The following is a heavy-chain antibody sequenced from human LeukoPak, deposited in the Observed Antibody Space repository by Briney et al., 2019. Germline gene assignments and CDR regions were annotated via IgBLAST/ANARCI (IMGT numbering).Heavy chain of an antibody. Sequence: VQPGGSLRLSCAASGFTFSSYSMNWVRQAPGKGLEWVSSISSSSSYIYYADSVKGRFTISRDNAKNSLYLQMNSLRAEDTAVYYCARDRQYYDSSGAFDYWGQGTLVTVSS. CDR3: ARDRQYYDSSGAFDY. D-gene: IGHD3-22*01. CDR1: GFTFSSYS. V-gene: IGHV3-21*01. J-gene: IGHJ4*02. CDR2: ISSSSSYI.